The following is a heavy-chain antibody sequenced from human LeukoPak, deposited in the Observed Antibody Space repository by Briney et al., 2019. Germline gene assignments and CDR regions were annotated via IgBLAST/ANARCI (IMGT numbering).Heavy chain of an antibody. CDR3: VRVGRSHHWSPDF. CDR2: VSDSGKT. V-gene: IGHV4-59*08. CDR1: GGSITNYY. D-gene: IGHD1-1*01. J-gene: IGHJ4*02. Sequence: PSETLPLTCTVSGGSITNYYWGCIPQPPGKGLEWIGFVSDSGKTNYSPSLRSRVTFSVDTSKNQFSLNLTSVTAADTAVYYCVRVGRSHHWSPDFWGLGTLVTVSS.